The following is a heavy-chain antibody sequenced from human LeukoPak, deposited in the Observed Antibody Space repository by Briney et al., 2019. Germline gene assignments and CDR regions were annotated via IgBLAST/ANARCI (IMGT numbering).Heavy chain of an antibody. CDR2: INHSGST. J-gene: IGHJ2*01. CDR1: GGSFSGCY. CDR3: AREEDYSNSGYWYFDL. V-gene: IGHV4-34*01. Sequence: SDTLSLTCAVYGGSFSGCYWSWIRQPPGKGLEWIGEINHSGSTNYNPSLKSRVTISVDTSKNQFSLKLSSVTAADTAVYYCAREEDYSNSGYWYFDLWGRGTLVTVSS. D-gene: IGHD4-11*01.